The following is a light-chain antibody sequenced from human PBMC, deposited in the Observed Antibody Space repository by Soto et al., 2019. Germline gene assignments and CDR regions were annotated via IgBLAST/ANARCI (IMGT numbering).Light chain of an antibody. V-gene: IGLV2-18*02. J-gene: IGLJ6*01. Sequence: QSALTQPPSVSGSPGQSLTISCTGTTSDVGSYNRVSWYQQTPGTAPKLIIYDVGSRPSGVPDRFSGSKSGNTASLTISGLQAEDEADYYCDSYTTSSTDVFGTGTQLTVL. CDR1: TSDVGSYNR. CDR3: DSYTTSSTDV. CDR2: DVG.